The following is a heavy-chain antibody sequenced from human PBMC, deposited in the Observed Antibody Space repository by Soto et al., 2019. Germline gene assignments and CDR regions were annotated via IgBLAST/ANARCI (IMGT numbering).Heavy chain of an antibody. CDR3: ANPPGGGGY. V-gene: IGHV3-53*01. Sequence: EVQLVESGGGLIQPGGSLRLSCAVSGFTVSNNYMSWVRQAPGKGLEGVSVIYSGGYTAYGDSVKGRFTISRDNSKNTLSPQMKTRSAPAPAGYYWANPPGGGGYWGQGTLVTVSS. D-gene: IGHD3-10*01. CDR2: IYSGGYT. CDR1: GFTVSNNY. J-gene: IGHJ4*02.